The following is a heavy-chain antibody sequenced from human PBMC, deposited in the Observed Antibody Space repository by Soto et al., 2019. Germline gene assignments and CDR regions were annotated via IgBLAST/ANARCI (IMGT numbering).Heavy chain of an antibody. V-gene: IGHV3-48*02. CDR3: ARTIAAAGIGFDY. CDR1: GFTFSTYS. CDR2: ISSSSSTI. Sequence: GGSLRLSCAASGFTFSTYSMNWVRQAPGKGLEWVSYISSSSSTIYYADSVKGRFTISRDNAKNSLFLQMNSLRDEDTAVYYCARTIAAAGIGFDYWGQGTLVTVSS. D-gene: IGHD6-13*01. J-gene: IGHJ4*02.